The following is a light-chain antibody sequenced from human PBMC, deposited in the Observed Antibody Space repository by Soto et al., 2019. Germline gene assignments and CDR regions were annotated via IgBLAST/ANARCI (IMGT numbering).Light chain of an antibody. J-gene: IGLJ2*01. CDR3: ASWDDRLSGPI. Sequence: QSALTQPASVSGSPGQSVTISCTGTSSDVGGYNYVSWYQHHPGKAPKLMIYAVSNRPSGVSSRFSGSKSGNTASLTISGLQAEDEADYYCASWDDRLSGPIFGGGTKLTVL. V-gene: IGLV2-14*01. CDR2: AVS. CDR1: SSDVGGYNY.